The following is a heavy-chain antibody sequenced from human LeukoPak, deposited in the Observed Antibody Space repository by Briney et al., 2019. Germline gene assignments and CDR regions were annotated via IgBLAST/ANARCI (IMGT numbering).Heavy chain of an antibody. D-gene: IGHD2-15*01. CDR3: ARDTAGRRGGDY. Sequence: GGSLRLSCAASGFTFSSYEINWVRQAPGKGLEWVAFISTSGTTIYYADSVKGRFTISRDNAKNSLYLQMNSLRAEDTAVYYCARDTAGRRGGDYWGQGTLVTVSS. CDR2: ISTSGTTI. CDR1: GFTFSSYE. V-gene: IGHV3-48*03. J-gene: IGHJ4*02.